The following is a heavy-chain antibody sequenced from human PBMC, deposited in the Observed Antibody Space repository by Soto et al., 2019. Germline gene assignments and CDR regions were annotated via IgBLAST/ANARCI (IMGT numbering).Heavy chain of an antibody. Sequence: QVQLQESGPGLVRPSETLSLTCTVSSDSISSYNWIWIRQSPGKGLEWIGNTDYSANTNYNPSLKSRVTMSGDTSKNQFSLRLSSVTAADTAVYYCARAVGDPLYYLDYWGQGTLVTVSS. CDR3: ARAVGDPLYYLDY. D-gene: IGHD6-19*01. CDR1: SDSISSYN. J-gene: IGHJ4*02. V-gene: IGHV4-59*08. CDR2: TDYSANT.